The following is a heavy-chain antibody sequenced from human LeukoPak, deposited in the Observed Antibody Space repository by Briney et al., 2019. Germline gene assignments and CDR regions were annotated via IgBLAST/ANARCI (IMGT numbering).Heavy chain of an antibody. J-gene: IGHJ4*02. CDR1: GGSISSSSYY. D-gene: IGHD3-10*01. Sequence: PSETLSLTCTVSGGSISSSSYYWGWIRQPPGKGLEWIGSIYYSGSTNYNPSLKSRVTISVDTFKNQFSLKLSSVTAADTAVYYCARHSGGSGSYYNDGFDYWGQGTLVTVSS. CDR3: ARHSGGSGSYYNDGFDY. V-gene: IGHV4-39*01. CDR2: IYYSGST.